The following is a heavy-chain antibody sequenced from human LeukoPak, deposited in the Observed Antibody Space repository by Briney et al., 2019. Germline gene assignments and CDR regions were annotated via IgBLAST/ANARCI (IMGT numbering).Heavy chain of an antibody. V-gene: IGHV3-7*01. CDR2: IKQDGSEK. CDR3: ARRHSSGWPNFDY. D-gene: IGHD6-19*01. Sequence: GGSLRLSCAVSGFTFSSYWMSWVRQAPGKGLEWVANIKQDGSEKYYVDSVKGRFTISRDNAKNSLYLQMSSLRAEDTAVYYCARRHSSGWPNFDYWGQGTLVTVSS. J-gene: IGHJ4*02. CDR1: GFTFSSYW.